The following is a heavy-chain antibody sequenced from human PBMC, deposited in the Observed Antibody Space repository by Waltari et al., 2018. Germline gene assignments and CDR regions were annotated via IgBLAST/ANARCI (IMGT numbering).Heavy chain of an antibody. CDR2: INHSGST. Sequence: QEQLQQWGAGLLKPSETLSLTCAVYGGSFSGYYWSWIRQPPGKGLEWIGEINHSGSTNYNPSLKSRVTISVDTSKNQFSLKLSSVTAADTAVYYCARGRQKRDPVIVGATYPDYWGQGTLVTVSS. D-gene: IGHD1-26*01. CDR3: ARGRQKRDPVIVGATYPDY. V-gene: IGHV4-34*01. J-gene: IGHJ4*02. CDR1: GGSFSGYY.